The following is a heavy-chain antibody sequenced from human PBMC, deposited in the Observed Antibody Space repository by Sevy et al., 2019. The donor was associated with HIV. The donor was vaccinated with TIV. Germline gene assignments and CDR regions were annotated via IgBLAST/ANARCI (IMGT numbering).Heavy chain of an antibody. V-gene: IGHV3-23*01. CDR2: LSFGCGEI. CDR1: GFTFSKYS. D-gene: IGHD2-8*01. J-gene: IGHJ4*02. Sequence: GESLKISCAASGFTFSKYSMSWVRQPPGKGLEWVSTLSFGCGEINYAVSVKGRFTISRDNSKSSVYLQMNNLRPEETAVYYCAREGCTKPHDYWGQGTLVTVSS. CDR3: AREGCTKPHDY.